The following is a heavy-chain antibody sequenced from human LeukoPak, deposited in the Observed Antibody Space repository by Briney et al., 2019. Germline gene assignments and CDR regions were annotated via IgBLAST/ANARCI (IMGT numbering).Heavy chain of an antibody. CDR3: ARGRGDSKGTSFDF. V-gene: IGHV4-59*01. D-gene: IGHD3-22*01. CDR1: GVSMNNYY. CDR2: IYHTGSA. Sequence: SETLSLTCTVSGVSMNNYYWSWIRQSPGKGLEWIGYIYHTGSATYKPSLKSRVTLSLDTSKNQFSLKLSSVTAADTAVYYCARGRGDSKGTSFDFWGQGTLVTVSS. J-gene: IGHJ4*02.